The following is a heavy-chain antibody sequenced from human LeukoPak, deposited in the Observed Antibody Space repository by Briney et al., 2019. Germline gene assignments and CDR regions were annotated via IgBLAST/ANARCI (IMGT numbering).Heavy chain of an antibody. Sequence: SETLSLTCTVSGGSISSYYWSWIRQPPGKGLEWIGYIYYSGSTNYNPSLKSRVTISVDTSKNQFSLKLSSVTAADTAVYYCASGVHGSGSYYPRNYYYYYMDVWGKGTTVTISS. CDR3: ASGVHGSGSYYPRNYYYYYMDV. CDR1: GGSISSYY. CDR2: IYYSGST. V-gene: IGHV4-59*01. J-gene: IGHJ6*03. D-gene: IGHD3-10*01.